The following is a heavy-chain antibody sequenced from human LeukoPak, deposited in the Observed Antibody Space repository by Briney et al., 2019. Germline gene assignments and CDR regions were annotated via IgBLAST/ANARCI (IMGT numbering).Heavy chain of an antibody. CDR2: ISYSGNSP. V-gene: IGHV3-23*01. CDR3: AKDSSVLPNALDL. J-gene: IGHJ3*01. D-gene: IGHD4/OR15-4a*01. Sequence: GGSLRLSCVASGFKFDWYAMTWVRQAPGKGLEWVSAISYSGNSPYYGDSVRGRFTISRDNSKNTVYLQMNSLRDEDTALYYCAKDSSVLPNALDLWGQGTMVTVSS. CDR1: GFKFDWYA.